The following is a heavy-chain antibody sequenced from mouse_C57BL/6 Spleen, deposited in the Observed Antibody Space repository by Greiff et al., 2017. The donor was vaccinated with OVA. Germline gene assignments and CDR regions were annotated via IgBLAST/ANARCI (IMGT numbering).Heavy chain of an antibody. D-gene: IGHD1-1*01. CDR3: ARGGHYGSSYWYFDV. CDR2: IYPGSGST. CDR1: GYTFTSYW. Sequence: VQLQQSGAELVKPGASVKMSCKASGYTFTSYWITWVKQRPGQGLEWIGDIYPGSGSTTYNEKFKSKATLTVDTSSSTAYMQLSSLTSEDSAVYYCARGGHYGSSYWYFDVWGTGTTVTVSS. V-gene: IGHV1-55*01. J-gene: IGHJ1*03.